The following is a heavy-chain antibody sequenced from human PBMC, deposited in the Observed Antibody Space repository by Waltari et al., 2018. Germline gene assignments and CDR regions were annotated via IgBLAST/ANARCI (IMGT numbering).Heavy chain of an antibody. D-gene: IGHD2-2*01. Sequence: QVQLQQWGAGLLKPSETLSLTCAVYGGSFSGYYWSWIRQPPGKGLGWIGESSHSGSTNYNPSLRSRVTISVDTSKNQFSLKLSSVTAADTAVYYCASAPYCSSTSCYLVGGYYFDYWGQGTLVTVSS. CDR1: GGSFSGYY. CDR3: ASAPYCSSTSCYLVGGYYFDY. V-gene: IGHV4-34*01. J-gene: IGHJ4*02. CDR2: SSHSGST.